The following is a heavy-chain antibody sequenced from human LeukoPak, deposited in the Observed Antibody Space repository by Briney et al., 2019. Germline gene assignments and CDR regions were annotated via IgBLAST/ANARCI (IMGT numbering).Heavy chain of an antibody. Sequence: GGSLRLSCAASGFTFRSYWMHWVRQAPGKGLVWISRVNTDGSSTDYADSVKGRFTISRDNAKNALYLQMSSLRAEDTAVYYCARDWAWGGFDHWGQGALVTVSS. CDR1: GFTFRSYW. CDR3: ARDWAWGGFDH. J-gene: IGHJ4*02. V-gene: IGHV3-74*01. CDR2: VNTDGSST. D-gene: IGHD3-16*01.